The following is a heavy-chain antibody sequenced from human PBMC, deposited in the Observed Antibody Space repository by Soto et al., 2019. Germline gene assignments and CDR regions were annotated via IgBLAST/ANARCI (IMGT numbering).Heavy chain of an antibody. J-gene: IGHJ6*02. CDR2: TYYRSKWYS. D-gene: IGHD1-20*01. V-gene: IGHV6-1*01. Sequence: PSQTLSLTCAISGDSVSSNSAAWHWIRQSPSRGLEWLGGTYYRSKWYSDYAVSVQSRITINPDTSKNQFSLQLNSVTPDDTAVYFCAREPEYNRSTLMDVWGQGTTVTGSS. CDR1: GDSVSSNSAA. CDR3: AREPEYNRSTLMDV.